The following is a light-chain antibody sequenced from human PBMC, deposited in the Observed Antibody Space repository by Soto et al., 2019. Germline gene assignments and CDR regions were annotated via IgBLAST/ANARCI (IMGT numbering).Light chain of an antibody. J-gene: IGKJ1*01. CDR1: QSVSGW. CDR3: QQANSFPRT. V-gene: IGKV1-12*01. CDR2: AAS. Sequence: DIQMTQSPSTLSASVGDTVTVTCRASQSVSGWLAWYQQKPGKAPKLLIYAASSLQSGVPSRISGSGSGTDFTLTINSLQSEDFATYYCQQANSFPRTFGQGTKV.